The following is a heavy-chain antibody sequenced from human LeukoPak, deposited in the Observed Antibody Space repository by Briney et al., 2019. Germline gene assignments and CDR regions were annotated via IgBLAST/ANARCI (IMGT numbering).Heavy chain of an antibody. CDR1: GYSISSGYY. CDR2: IYHSGNT. Sequence: NPSETLSLTCTVSGYSISSGYYWGWIRQPPGKGLEWIGNIYHSGNTHYNPSLKSRVTISVDTSKNQFSLKLTSVTAADTAVYYCARTKRLSWLEPPDAFDFWGQGTLVTVSS. D-gene: IGHD5-24*01. V-gene: IGHV4-38-2*02. J-gene: IGHJ3*01. CDR3: ARTKRLSWLEPPDAFDF.